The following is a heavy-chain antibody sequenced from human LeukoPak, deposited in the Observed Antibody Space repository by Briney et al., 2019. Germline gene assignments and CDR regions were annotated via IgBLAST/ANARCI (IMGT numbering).Heavy chain of an antibody. Sequence: GGSLRLSCAASGFPFSSYWMHWVRQVPGKGLLWVSRISSDGSATIYADSVRGRFTISRDNAKNTLYLQMSGLRVEDTAVYHCASDSPYYGMDVWGQGTTVTVSS. CDR3: ASDSPYYGMDV. CDR1: GFPFSSYW. V-gene: IGHV3-74*01. J-gene: IGHJ6*02. CDR2: ISSDGSAT.